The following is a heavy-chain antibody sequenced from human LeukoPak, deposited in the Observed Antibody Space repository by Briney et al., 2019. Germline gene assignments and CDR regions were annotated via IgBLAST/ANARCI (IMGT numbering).Heavy chain of an antibody. V-gene: IGHV1-46*01. CDR1: GYTLTELS. CDR2: INPSGGST. D-gene: IGHD5-18*01. J-gene: IGHJ4*02. CDR3: ARDRSGSGYSYAWGN. Sequence: ASVKVSCKVSGYTLTELSMHWVRQAPGQGLEWMGIINPSGGSTSYAQKFQGRVTMTRDTSTSTVYMELSSLRSEDTAVYYCARDRSGSGYSYAWGNWGQGTLVTVSS.